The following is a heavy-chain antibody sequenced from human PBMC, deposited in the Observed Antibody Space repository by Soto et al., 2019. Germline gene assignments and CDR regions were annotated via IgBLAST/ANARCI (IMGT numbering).Heavy chain of an antibody. V-gene: IGHV4-59*01. Sequence: SETLSLTCTVYGASISDYYWSWMRQPPGKGLEWIGYIYYNSGSTSYNPSLKSRVTISADTSKNQFSLKLSSVTAADTALYYCARAGIPVAAHPFDYWGQGTLVTVYS. D-gene: IGHD6-19*01. CDR2: IYYNSGST. CDR1: GASISDYY. J-gene: IGHJ4*02. CDR3: ARAGIPVAAHPFDY.